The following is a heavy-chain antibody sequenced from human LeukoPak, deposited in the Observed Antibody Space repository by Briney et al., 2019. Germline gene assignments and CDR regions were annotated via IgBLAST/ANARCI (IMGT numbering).Heavy chain of an antibody. CDR2: IYYSGST. V-gene: IGHV4-59*01. CDR3: ARLGLGDDFDY. J-gene: IGHJ4*02. CDR1: GGSISSYY. D-gene: IGHD3-10*01. Sequence: SETLSLTCTVSGGSISSYYWSWIRQPPGKGLEWIGYIYYSGSTNYNPSLKSRVTISVDTSKNQFSLKLSSVTAADTAVYYCARLGLGDDFDYWGQGTPVTVSS.